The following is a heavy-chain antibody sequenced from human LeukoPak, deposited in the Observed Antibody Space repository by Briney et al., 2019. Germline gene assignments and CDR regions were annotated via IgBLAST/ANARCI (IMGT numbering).Heavy chain of an antibody. Sequence: SETLSLTCTVSGGSISSYYCSWVRQPPGKGLEWIGYIYYSGSTNYNPSLKSRVTISVDTSKNQFSLKLSSVTAADTAVYYCAREQVYYDTSGPSAFDIWGQGTMVTVSS. D-gene: IGHD3-22*01. CDR1: GGSISSYY. J-gene: IGHJ3*02. CDR3: AREQVYYDTSGPSAFDI. V-gene: IGHV4-59*01. CDR2: IYYSGST.